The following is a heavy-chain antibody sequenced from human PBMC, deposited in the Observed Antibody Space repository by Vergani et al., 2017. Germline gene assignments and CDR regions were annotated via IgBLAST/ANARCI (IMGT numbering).Heavy chain of an antibody. D-gene: IGHD1-26*01. J-gene: IGHJ4*02. Sequence: EVQLVESGGGLVKRGGSLRLSCVAYGLVFSDYTMSWVRQAPGRGLEWVANIKEDGSEKYYMDSVKGRFTISRDNAKNSLFLQMDSLRVEDTAVYYCAREGVPRCCIVGAPDFWGQGALVTVSS. CDR3: AREGVPRCCIVGAPDF. V-gene: IGHV3-7*01. CDR2: IKEDGSEK. CDR1: GLVFSDYT.